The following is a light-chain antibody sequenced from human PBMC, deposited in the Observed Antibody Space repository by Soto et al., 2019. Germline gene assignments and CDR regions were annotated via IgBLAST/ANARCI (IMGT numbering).Light chain of an antibody. CDR3: CSYAGSSTPVV. CDR1: SIDVGSYNL. CDR2: EGS. J-gene: IGLJ2*01. Sequence: QSALTQPASVSGSPGQSITISCTGTSIDVGSYNLVSWYQQHPGKAPKLMIYEGSKRPSGVSNRFSGSKSGNTASLTISGLQAEDEADYYCCSYAGSSTPVVFGGGTKVTVL. V-gene: IGLV2-23*01.